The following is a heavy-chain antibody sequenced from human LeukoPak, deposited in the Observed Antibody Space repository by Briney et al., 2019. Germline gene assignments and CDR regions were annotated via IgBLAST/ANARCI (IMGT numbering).Heavy chain of an antibody. CDR1: GFSFSNYF. D-gene: IGHD1-26*01. V-gene: IGHV3-11*04. J-gene: IGHJ4*02. CDR3: AREASGNYHVFDS. Sequence: PGGSLRLSCEASGFSFSNYFISWIRQVPGKGLEWVSYITNSGRSTNYADAVKGRFTISRDNAKKSVYLEMTDLRAEDTAVYYCAREASGNYHVFDSWGQGTLVTVSS. CDR2: ITNSGRST.